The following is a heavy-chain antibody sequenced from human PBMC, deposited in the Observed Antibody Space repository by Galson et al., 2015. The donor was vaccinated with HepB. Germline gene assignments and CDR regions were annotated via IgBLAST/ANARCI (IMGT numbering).Heavy chain of an antibody. V-gene: IGHV1-2*04. CDR2: INPNSGGT. CDR3: ARDSRSCSGGSCYLATFDI. D-gene: IGHD2-15*01. J-gene: IGHJ3*02. Sequence: SVKVSCKASGYTFTDSYMHWVRQAPGQGLEWMGWINPNSGGTNYAQKFQGWVTMTRDTPITTAYMQLSRLRSDDTAIYYCARDSRSCSGGSCYLATFDIWGQGTVVTVSS. CDR1: GYTFTDSY.